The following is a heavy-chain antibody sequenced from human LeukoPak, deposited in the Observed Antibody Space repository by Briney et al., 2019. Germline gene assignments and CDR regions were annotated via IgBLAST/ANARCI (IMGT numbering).Heavy chain of an antibody. CDR3: ARDDGRYCDRLGHDAFDI. D-gene: IGHD3-9*01. J-gene: IGHJ3*02. CDR1: GGTFSTYA. Sequence: GASVKVSCKASGGTFSTYAISWVRQAPGQGLEWMGGIIPIFGTSNYAQKFQGRVTITADESTSTAYMELSSLRSEDTAVYYCARDDGRYCDRLGHDAFDIWGQGTLVTVSS. CDR2: IIPIFGTS. V-gene: IGHV1-69*13.